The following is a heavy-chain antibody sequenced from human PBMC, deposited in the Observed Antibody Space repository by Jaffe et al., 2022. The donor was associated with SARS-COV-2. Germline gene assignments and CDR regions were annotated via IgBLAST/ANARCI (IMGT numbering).Heavy chain of an antibody. CDR2: IYYSGST. Sequence: QVQLQESGPGLVKPSETLSLTCTVSGGSISSYYWSWIRQPPGKGLEWIGYIYYSGSTNYNPSLKSRVTISVDTSKNQFSLKLSSVTAADTAVYYCARFPYDFWSGYPLGYFDYWGQGTLVTVSS. V-gene: IGHV4-59*01. CDR1: GGSISSYY. J-gene: IGHJ4*02. CDR3: ARFPYDFWSGYPLGYFDY. D-gene: IGHD3-3*01.